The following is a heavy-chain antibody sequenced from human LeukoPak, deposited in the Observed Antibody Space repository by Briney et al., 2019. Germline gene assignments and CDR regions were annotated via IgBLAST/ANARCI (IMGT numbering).Heavy chain of an antibody. D-gene: IGHD3-22*01. V-gene: IGHV1-18*01. J-gene: IGHJ6*02. Sequence: ASVKVSCKASGYTFTSYGISWVRQAPGQGLEWMGWISAYNGNTNYAQKLQGRVTMTTDTSTSTAYMELRSLRSDDTAVYYCAREFSSDPSGNPDYYYGMDVWGQGTTVTVSS. CDR3: AREFSSDPSGNPDYYYGMDV. CDR2: ISAYNGNT. CDR1: GYTFTSYG.